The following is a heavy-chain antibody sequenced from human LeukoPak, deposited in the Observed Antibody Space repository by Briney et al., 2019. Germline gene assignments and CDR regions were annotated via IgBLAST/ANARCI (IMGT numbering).Heavy chain of an antibody. CDR3: ARAFGYSGYYYMDV. CDR1: GGSFSGYY. D-gene: IGHD5-12*01. J-gene: IGHJ6*03. CDR2: INHSGST. V-gene: IGHV4-34*01. Sequence: PSQTLSLTCAVYGGSFSGYYWSWIRQPPGKGLEWIGEINHSGSTNYNPSLKSRVTISVDTSKNQFSLKLSSVTAADTAVYYCARAFGYSGYYYMDVWGKGTTVTVSS.